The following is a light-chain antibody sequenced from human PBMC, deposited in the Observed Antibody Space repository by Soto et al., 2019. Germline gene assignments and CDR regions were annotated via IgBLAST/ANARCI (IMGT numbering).Light chain of an antibody. CDR2: WAS. V-gene: IGKV4-1*01. CDR1: QSILYSSINRNY. J-gene: IGKJ1*01. CDR3: QQYYSTPRT. Sequence: DIVMTQSPDSLAVSLGERATINCKSSQSILYSSINRNYLAWFQQKPGQPPKLLIYWASTRESGVPDRFSGIGSGTYFTLTISSLQAEDVAVYFCQQYYSTPRTFGQGTKVEIK.